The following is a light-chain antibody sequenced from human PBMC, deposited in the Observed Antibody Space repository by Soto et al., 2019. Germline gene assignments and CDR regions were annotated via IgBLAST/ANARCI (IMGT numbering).Light chain of an antibody. CDR2: EAS. J-gene: IGKJ2*01. CDR1: QDISDF. V-gene: IGKV1-33*01. Sequence: DIQMTQSPSSLSASVGDRVTITCQASQDISDFLNWYYQKPGKAPTLLIYEASNLELGVPSRFSGRGSGRHFAFTITSVQPEDFGTYYCQQYDYVPYTFGQGTKVQIK. CDR3: QQYDYVPYT.